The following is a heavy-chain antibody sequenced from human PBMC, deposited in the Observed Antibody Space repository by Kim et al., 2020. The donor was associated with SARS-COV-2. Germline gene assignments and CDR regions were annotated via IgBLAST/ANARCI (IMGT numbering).Heavy chain of an antibody. CDR1: GFTVSSYA. Sequence: GGSLRVSCAASGFTVSSYAMTWVRQAPGKGLEWVSSISSVGNAYYADSLRGRFTISRDNSKNTLYLQMNSLRADDTAVYYCARGGLGTRGGIDYWGQGTLVTVSS. J-gene: IGHJ4*02. V-gene: IGHV3-23*01. CDR2: ISSVGNA. D-gene: IGHD7-27*01. CDR3: ARGGLGTRGGIDY.